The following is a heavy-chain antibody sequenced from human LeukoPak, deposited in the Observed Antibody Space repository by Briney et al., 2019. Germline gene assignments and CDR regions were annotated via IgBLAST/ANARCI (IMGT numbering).Heavy chain of an antibody. CDR1: GFTVSSNY. CDR3: AREIGGALHYFDY. J-gene: IGHJ4*02. CDR2: TYSGGST. D-gene: IGHD1-26*01. V-gene: IGHV3-53*01. Sequence: GGSLRLSCAASGFTVSSNYMSWVRQAAGKGLEWVSVTYSGGSTYYADSVKGRFTISRDNSKNTLYLQMNSLRAEDTAVYYCAREIGGALHYFDYWGQGTLVTVSS.